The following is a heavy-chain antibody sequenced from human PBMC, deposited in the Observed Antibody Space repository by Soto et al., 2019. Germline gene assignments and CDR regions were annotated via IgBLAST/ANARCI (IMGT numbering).Heavy chain of an antibody. V-gene: IGHV4-59*01. CDR2: IYYSGST. J-gene: IGHJ4*02. D-gene: IGHD7-27*01. CDR1: GVSIISYY. CDR3: ACAPNWAYFCC. Sequence: SETLSLTCTVSGVSIISYYWSWILQPPGKGLEWIGYIYYSGSTNYNPSLKTRVTISVDTSKNQFSLNLSSVTAADTAVYYCACAPNWAYFCCCGLGTLVTVSS.